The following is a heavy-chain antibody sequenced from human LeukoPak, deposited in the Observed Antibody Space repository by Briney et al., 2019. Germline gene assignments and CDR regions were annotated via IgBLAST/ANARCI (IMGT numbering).Heavy chain of an antibody. J-gene: IGHJ4*02. CDR3: ARVDPDSSSTLEVFDY. CDR1: GGSISSGGYS. D-gene: IGHD6-6*01. V-gene: IGHV4-30-2*01. CDR2: TYHSGST. Sequence: NSSETLSLTCAVSGGSISSGGYSWSWIRQPPGKGLEWIEYTYHSGSTYYNPSLKSRVTISADRSKNQFSLKLSSVTAADTAVYYCARVDPDSSSTLEVFDYWGQGTLVTVSS.